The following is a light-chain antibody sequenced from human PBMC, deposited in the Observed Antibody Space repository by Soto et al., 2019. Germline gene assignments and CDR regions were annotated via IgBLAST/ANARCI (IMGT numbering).Light chain of an antibody. CDR2: DAS. V-gene: IGKV1-5*01. CDR3: QQYSSNSYT. J-gene: IGKJ2*01. CDR1: QSISIH. Sequence: DIQMTQSPSTLSASVGDRVTITCRASQSISIHWAWYQQKPGKAPEVLIFDASTLESGVPSRFSVGGSGTKLTLTISSLQPDDFATYYCQQYSSNSYTFGPGTKLEIK.